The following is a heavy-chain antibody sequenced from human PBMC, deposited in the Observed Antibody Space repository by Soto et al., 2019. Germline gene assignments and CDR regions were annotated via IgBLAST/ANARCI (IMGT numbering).Heavy chain of an antibody. Sequence: SETLSLTCAVYGGSFSGYYRSWIRQPPGKGLEWIGEINHSGSTNYNPSLKSRVTTSVDTSKNQFSLKLSSVTAADTAVYYCALRSSALYNWFDPWGQGTLVTVSS. V-gene: IGHV4-34*01. CDR3: ALRSSALYNWFDP. D-gene: IGHD2-15*01. CDR2: INHSGST. CDR1: GGSFSGYY. J-gene: IGHJ5*02.